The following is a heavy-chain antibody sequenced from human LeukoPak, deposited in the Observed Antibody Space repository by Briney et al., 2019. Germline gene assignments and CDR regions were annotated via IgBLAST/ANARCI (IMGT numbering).Heavy chain of an antibody. J-gene: IGHJ3*02. CDR3: ARQSREAAAGIDAFDI. V-gene: IGHV4-39*01. D-gene: IGHD6-13*01. CDR2: INHSGST. CDR1: GNSISSGDYY. Sequence: PSQTLSLTCTVSGNSISSGDYYWRWIRQPPGKGLEWIGEINHSGSTNYNPSLKSRVTISVDTSKNQFSLKLSSVTAADTAVYYCARQSREAAAGIDAFDIGGQGTMVTVSS.